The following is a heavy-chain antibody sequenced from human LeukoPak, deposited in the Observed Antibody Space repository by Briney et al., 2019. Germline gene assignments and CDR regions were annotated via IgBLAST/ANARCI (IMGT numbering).Heavy chain of an antibody. D-gene: IGHD6-19*01. V-gene: IGHV4-61*02. Sequence: SETLSLTCTVSGGSISSGGYFWSWIRQPAGKGLEWIGRFYASGSTNYNPSLQSRVTISVDTSKNQFSLKLTSVTAADTAVYYCARVGAPQGLLSLQWLVPEYYFDYWGQGTLVTVSS. CDR2: FYASGST. CDR3: ARVGAPQGLLSLQWLVPEYYFDY. J-gene: IGHJ4*02. CDR1: GGSISSGGYF.